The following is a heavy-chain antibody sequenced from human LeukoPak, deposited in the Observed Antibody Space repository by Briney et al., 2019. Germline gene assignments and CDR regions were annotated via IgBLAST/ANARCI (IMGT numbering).Heavy chain of an antibody. J-gene: IGHJ4*02. Sequence: ASIKVSCKTSGYTFTGYYIHWVRQAPGQGLEWLGWISGNTGSTNYAQKFQDRVTMTSDTFISTAYMDLNRLISDDTAVYFCARVGPDCGGDCYSNWGQGTLVTVSS. CDR2: ISGNTGST. D-gene: IGHD2-21*02. V-gene: IGHV1-2*02. CDR1: GYTFTGYY. CDR3: ARVGPDCGGDCYSN.